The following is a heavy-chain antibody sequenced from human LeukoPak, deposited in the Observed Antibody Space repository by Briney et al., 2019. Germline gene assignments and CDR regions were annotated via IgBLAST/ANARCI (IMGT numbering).Heavy chain of an antibody. Sequence: SETLSLTCTVSGGALSSYYWSWIRQPPGKGLGWIGYIYFSGSTNYNPSLKSRVTISVDTSKNQFSLKLSSVTAADTAGCYSVRLGSYVYMDVWGKGPTVPIPS. CDR2: IYFSGST. J-gene: IGHJ6*03. CDR3: VRLGSYVYMDV. V-gene: IGHV4-59*01. D-gene: IGHD3-16*01. CDR1: GGALSSYY.